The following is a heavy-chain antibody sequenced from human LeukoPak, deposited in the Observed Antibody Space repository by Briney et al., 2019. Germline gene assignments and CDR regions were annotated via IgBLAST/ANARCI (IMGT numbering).Heavy chain of an antibody. Sequence: NPSETLSLTCTVSGGSISSYYCSWIRQPPGKGLEWIGYMYYSGSTNYNPSLKSRVTISVDTSKKQLSLKLRSVTAADTAVYYCARLRDEGYSYGSLDYWGQGTLVTVSS. J-gene: IGHJ4*02. CDR1: GGSISSYY. D-gene: IGHD5-18*01. CDR3: ARLRDEGYSYGSLDY. CDR2: MYYSGST. V-gene: IGHV4-59*08.